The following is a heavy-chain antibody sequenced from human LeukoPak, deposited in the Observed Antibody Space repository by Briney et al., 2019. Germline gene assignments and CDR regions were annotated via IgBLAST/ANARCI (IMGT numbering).Heavy chain of an antibody. Sequence: ASVKVSCKASEYTFTAYFMHWVRQAPGQGLEWMGWINPNSGGTNYAQKFQGRVTVTRDTSLSTAYMEPSRLGSDDTAVYYCARNYLSGRNQIDYWGQGTLVTVSS. V-gene: IGHV1-2*02. D-gene: IGHD3-10*01. CDR2: INPNSGGT. CDR1: EYTFTAYF. J-gene: IGHJ4*02. CDR3: ARNYLSGRNQIDY.